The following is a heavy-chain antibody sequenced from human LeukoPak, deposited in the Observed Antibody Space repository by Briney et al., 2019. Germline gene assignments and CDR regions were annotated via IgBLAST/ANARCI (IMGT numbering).Heavy chain of an antibody. J-gene: IGHJ5*02. D-gene: IGHD2-15*01. CDR1: GGSISSSNW. V-gene: IGHV4-4*02. Sequence: SESLSLTCAVSGGSISSSNWWSWVRQPPGKGLEWIGEIYHSGSTNYNPSLKSRVTISVDKSKNQFSLKLSSVTAADTAVYYCARDPAPRYCSGGSCLGWFDPWGQGTLVTVSS. CDR3: ARDPAPRYCSGGSCLGWFDP. CDR2: IYHSGST.